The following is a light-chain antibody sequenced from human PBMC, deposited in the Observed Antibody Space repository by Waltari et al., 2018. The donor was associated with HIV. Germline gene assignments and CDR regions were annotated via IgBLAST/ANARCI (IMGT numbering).Light chain of an antibody. J-gene: IGLJ3*02. CDR3: LTYVSKTSTWQ. CDR1: DIDIGNYNL. CDR2: DVS. Sequence: QSALTQPASLSGNPGQSVTITCTGTDIDIGNYNLVSWFQQHPGKAPKLLIYDVSKRPSGVSSRFSGSKSGYFASLTISGLLTEDESSYYCLTYVSKTSTWQFGGGTYLTV. V-gene: IGLV2-23*02.